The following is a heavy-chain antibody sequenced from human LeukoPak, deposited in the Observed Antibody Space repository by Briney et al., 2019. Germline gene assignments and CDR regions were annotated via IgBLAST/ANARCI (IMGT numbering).Heavy chain of an antibody. CDR2: ISWDGVST. D-gene: IGHD1-1*01. Sequence: GGSLRLSCAASGFTFDDYSIHWVRQAPGKGLEWVSFISWDGVSTYYADSVKGRFTTSRDNSKNSLYLQMNSLRTEDTALYYCAKGNAYSDYYMDVWGKGTTVTVSS. J-gene: IGHJ6*03. CDR3: AKGNAYSDYYMDV. CDR1: GFTFDDYS. V-gene: IGHV3-43*01.